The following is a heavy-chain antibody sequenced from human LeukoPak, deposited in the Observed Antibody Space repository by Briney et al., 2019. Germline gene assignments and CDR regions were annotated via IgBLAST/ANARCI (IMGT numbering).Heavy chain of an antibody. V-gene: IGHV3-43*02. Sequence: GGSLRLSCAASGFTFDDCAMHWVRQAPGKGLQWVSLISGDGGSTYYADSVKGRFTISRDNSKNSLYLQMNSLRTDDTAFYYCAKDPAAPTVTTGEDYWGQGTLVTVSS. CDR2: ISGDGGST. CDR1: GFTFDDCA. D-gene: IGHD4-17*01. CDR3: AKDPAAPTVTTGEDY. J-gene: IGHJ4*02.